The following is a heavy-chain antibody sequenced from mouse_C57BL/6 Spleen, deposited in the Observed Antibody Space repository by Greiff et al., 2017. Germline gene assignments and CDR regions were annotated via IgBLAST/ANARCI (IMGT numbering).Heavy chain of an antibody. CDR3: ARRVYGSSYDAMDY. J-gene: IGHJ4*01. D-gene: IGHD1-1*01. CDR1: GYTFTSYD. V-gene: IGHV1-85*01. CDR2: IYPRDGST. Sequence: QVQLKQSGPELVKPGASVKLSCKASGYTFTSYDINWVKQRPGQGLEWIGWIYPRDGSTKYNEKFKGKATLTVDTSSSTAYMELHSLTSEDSAVYFCARRVYGSSYDAMDYWGQGTSVTVSS.